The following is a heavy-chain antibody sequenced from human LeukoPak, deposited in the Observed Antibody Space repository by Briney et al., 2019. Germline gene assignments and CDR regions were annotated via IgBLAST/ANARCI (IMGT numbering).Heavy chain of an antibody. V-gene: IGHV3-48*02. D-gene: IGHD2-21*02. CDR1: GFTFSSHS. CDR2: ISGDSSTT. Sequence: GRSLRLSCAASGFTFSSHSMNWVRQAPGKGLEWVSYISGDSSTTHYTDSVKGRFTISRDRLKNSLYLQMNSVRDEDTAVYYCARLTYCGGDCPRAFDHWGQGTLVTVSS. J-gene: IGHJ4*02. CDR3: ARLTYCGGDCPRAFDH.